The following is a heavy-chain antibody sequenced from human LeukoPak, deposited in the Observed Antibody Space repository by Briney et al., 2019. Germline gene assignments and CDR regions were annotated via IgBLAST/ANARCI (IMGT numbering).Heavy chain of an antibody. CDR1: GFTFSSYA. J-gene: IGHJ4*02. CDR2: ISSNGGST. D-gene: IGHD6-13*01. CDR3: ARAPQRIAAAGPFDY. V-gene: IGHV3-64*01. Sequence: PGGSLRLSCAASGFTFSSYAMHWVRQAPGKGLEYVSAISSNGGSTYYANSVKGRFTISRDNSKNTLYLQMGSLRAEDMAVYYCARAPQRIAAAGPFDYWGQGTLVTVSS.